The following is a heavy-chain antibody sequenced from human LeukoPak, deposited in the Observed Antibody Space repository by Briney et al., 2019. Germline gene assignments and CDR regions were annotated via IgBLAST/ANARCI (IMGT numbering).Heavy chain of an antibody. J-gene: IGHJ4*02. V-gene: IGHV3-23*01. D-gene: IGHD3-9*01. CDR3: AKEYPYYDILTGSFLDY. Sequence: GGSLRLSCAASGFTFSSYAMSWVRQAPGKGLEWVSAISGSGGSTYYADSVKGRFTISRDNSKNTLYLQMNSLRAEDTAVYYCAKEYPYYDILTGSFLDYWGQGTLVTVSS. CDR1: GFTFSSYA. CDR2: ISGSGGST.